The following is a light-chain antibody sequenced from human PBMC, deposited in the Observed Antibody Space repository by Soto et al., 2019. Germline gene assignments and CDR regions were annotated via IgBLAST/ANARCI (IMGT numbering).Light chain of an antibody. V-gene: IGKV3D-20*02. CDR1: QSVSSSY. CDR3: QQRSNWH. CDR2: DAS. Sequence: EIVLTQSPGTLSLSPGERATLSCRASQSVSSSYLAWYQQKPGQAPRLLIYDASNRATGIPARFSGSGSGTDFTLTISSLEPEDFAVYYCQQRSNWHFGGGTKVDIK. J-gene: IGKJ4*01.